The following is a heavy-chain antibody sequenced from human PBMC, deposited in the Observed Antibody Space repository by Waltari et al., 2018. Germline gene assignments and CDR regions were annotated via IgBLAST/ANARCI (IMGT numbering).Heavy chain of an antibody. Sequence: EVQLVQSGAEVKKPGATVKISYKASGYTFTDYYMHWVQQAPGKGLEWMGRVDPEDGETIYAEKFQGRVTITADTSTDTAYMELSSLRSEDTAVYYCATDPLLWFGDAFDIWGQGTMVTVSS. CDR3: ATDPLLWFGDAFDI. CDR1: GYTFTDYY. D-gene: IGHD3-10*01. V-gene: IGHV1-69-2*01. J-gene: IGHJ3*02. CDR2: VDPEDGET.